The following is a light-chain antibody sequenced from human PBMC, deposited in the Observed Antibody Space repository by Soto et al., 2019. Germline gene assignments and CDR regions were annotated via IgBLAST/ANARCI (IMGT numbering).Light chain of an antibody. CDR1: QSLLSSNGNTY. CDR2: SGS. Sequence: DIVLTESPLALPVPPGGPASISCRSSQSLLSSNGNTYLDWYLQKPGQSPKVLIYSGSNRASGVPDRFSGSGSGTEFTLTIRSLQPDDSATYYCKQYDSSSTCGGGTKVDIK. V-gene: IGKV2-28*01. CDR3: KQYDSSST. J-gene: IGKJ4*02.